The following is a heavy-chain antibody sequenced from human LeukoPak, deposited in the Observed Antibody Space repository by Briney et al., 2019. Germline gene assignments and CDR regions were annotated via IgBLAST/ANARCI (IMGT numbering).Heavy chain of an antibody. D-gene: IGHD2-15*01. J-gene: IGHJ5*02. CDR1: GGSFSGYY. CDR2: INHSGST. CDR3: VRGRSWSGRYCSGGSCYVRWFDP. V-gene: IGHV4-34*01. Sequence: SETLSLTCAVYGGSFSGYYWSWIRQPPGKGLEWIGEINHSGSTNYNPSLKSRVTISVDTSKNQFSLKLSSVTAADTAVYYCVRGRSWSGRYCSGGSCYVRWFDPWGQGTLVTVSS.